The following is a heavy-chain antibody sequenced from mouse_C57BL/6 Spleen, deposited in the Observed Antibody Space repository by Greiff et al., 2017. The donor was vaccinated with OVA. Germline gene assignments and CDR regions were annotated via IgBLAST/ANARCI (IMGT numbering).Heavy chain of an antibody. J-gene: IGHJ1*03. V-gene: IGHV6-3*01. CDR1: GFTFSNYW. D-gene: IGHD1-1*01. CDR2: IRLKSDNYAT. Sequence: EVKLVESGGGLVQPGGSMKLSCVASGFTFSNYWMNWVRQSPEKGLEWVAQIRLKSDNYATHYAESVKGRFTISRDDSKSSVYLQMNNLRAEDTGIYYCTEVVATEYFDVWGTGTTVTVSS. CDR3: TEVVATEYFDV.